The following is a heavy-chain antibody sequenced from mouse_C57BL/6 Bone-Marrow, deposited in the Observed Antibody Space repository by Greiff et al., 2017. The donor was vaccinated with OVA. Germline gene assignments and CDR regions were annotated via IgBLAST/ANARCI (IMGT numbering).Heavy chain of an antibody. J-gene: IGHJ1*03. CDR2: IDPANGNT. Sequence: EVKLMESVAELVRPGASVKLSCTASGFNIKNTYMHWVKQRPEQGLEWIGRIDPANGNTKYAPKFQGKATITADTSSNTAYLQLSSLTSEDTAIYYGASLYGNLSYWYFDVWGTGTTVTVSS. CDR3: ASLYGNLSYWYFDV. D-gene: IGHD2-1*01. CDR1: GFNIKNTY. V-gene: IGHV14-3*01.